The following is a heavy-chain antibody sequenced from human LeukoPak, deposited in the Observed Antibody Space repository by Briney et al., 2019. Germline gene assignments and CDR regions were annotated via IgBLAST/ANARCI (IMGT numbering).Heavy chain of an antibody. Sequence: GRSLRLSCAASGFTFSSYGMHWVRQAPGKGLEWVAVIWYDGSNKYYADSVKGRFTISRDNSKNTLYLQMNSLRAEDTAVYYCAKVISYDFWSGYFSFDYWGQGTLVTVSS. V-gene: IGHV3-33*06. CDR1: GFTFSSYG. J-gene: IGHJ4*02. CDR2: IWYDGSNK. CDR3: AKVISYDFWSGYFSFDY. D-gene: IGHD3-3*01.